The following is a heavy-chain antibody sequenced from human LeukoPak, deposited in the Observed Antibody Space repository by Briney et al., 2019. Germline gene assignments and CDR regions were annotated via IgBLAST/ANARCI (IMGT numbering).Heavy chain of an antibody. V-gene: IGHV3-11*06. Sequence: PGGPLSFSCAAPGFTFSDYYMTWIRPAPGKGLDWVSYISSSSSYTNYANSVKGRFTISRDNAKNSLYLQMNSLRAEDTAVYYCAGGYSYGDWGQGTLVTVSS. CDR1: GFTFSDYY. CDR2: ISSSSSYT. CDR3: AGGYSYGD. D-gene: IGHD5-18*01. J-gene: IGHJ4*02.